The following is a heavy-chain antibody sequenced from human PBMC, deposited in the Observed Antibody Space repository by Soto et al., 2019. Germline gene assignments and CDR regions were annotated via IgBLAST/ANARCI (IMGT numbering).Heavy chain of an antibody. V-gene: IGHV3-21*01. J-gene: IGHJ4*02. CDR3: AGAERAYCGGDCSDY. CDR2: ISSSSSYI. D-gene: IGHD2-21*01. Sequence: EVQLVESGGGLVKPGGSLRLSCAASGFTFSSYSMNWVRQAPGKGLEWVSSISSSSSYIYYADSVKGRFTISRDNAKNSLYLQMNGLRAEDTAVYYCAGAERAYCGGDCSDYWGQGTLVTVAS. CDR1: GFTFSSYS.